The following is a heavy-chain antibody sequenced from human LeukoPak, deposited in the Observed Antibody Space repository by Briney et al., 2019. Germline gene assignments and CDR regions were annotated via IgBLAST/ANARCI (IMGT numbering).Heavy chain of an antibody. D-gene: IGHD5-24*01. J-gene: IGHJ4*02. Sequence: ASVKVSCKASGYTFTSYYMHWVRQAPGQGLEWMGIINPSGGSTSYAQKFQGRVTITADESTSTAYMELSSLRSEDTAVYYCASSVEMATIPYFDYWGQGTLVTVSS. CDR2: INPSGGST. V-gene: IGHV1-46*01. CDR1: GYTFTSYY. CDR3: ASSVEMATIPYFDY.